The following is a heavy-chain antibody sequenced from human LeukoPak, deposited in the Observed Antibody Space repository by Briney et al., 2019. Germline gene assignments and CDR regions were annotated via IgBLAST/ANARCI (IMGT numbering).Heavy chain of an antibody. Sequence: PGGSLRLSCAASGFTVSSNYMSWVRQAPGKGLEWVSVIYSGGSTYYADSVKGRFTISRDNSKNTLYLQMNSLRAEDTAVYYCARVMNYYYYYMDVWGKGTTATISS. CDR2: IYSGGST. D-gene: IGHD2-8*01. CDR1: GFTVSSNY. CDR3: ARVMNYYYYYMDV. V-gene: IGHV3-66*01. J-gene: IGHJ6*03.